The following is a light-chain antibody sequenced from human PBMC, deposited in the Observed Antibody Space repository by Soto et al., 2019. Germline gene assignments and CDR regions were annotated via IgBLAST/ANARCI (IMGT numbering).Light chain of an antibody. CDR3: QQSYSTPRT. V-gene: IGKV1-27*01. CDR2: AAS. J-gene: IGKJ1*01. CDR1: QDITNY. Sequence: DIQMTQSPSSLSASVGDRVTITCRASQDITNYVAWYQQKPGKAPKLLIYAASTLQSGVPSRFTGSGSGTDFTLTISSLQPEDVATYYCQQSYSTPRTFGQGTKVEIK.